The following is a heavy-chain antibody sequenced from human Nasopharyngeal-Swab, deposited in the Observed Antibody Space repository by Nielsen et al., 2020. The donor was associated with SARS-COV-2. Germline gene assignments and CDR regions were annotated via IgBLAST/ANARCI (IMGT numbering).Heavy chain of an antibody. D-gene: IGHD3-10*01. CDR1: GFTLGSYA. CDR2: ISYDGSNK. J-gene: IGHJ4*02. V-gene: IGHV3-30-3*01. Sequence: GESLKISCAGSGFTLGSYAMHWVRQAPGKGLEWVAVISYDGSNKYYADSVKGRFTISRDNSKNTLYLQMNSLRAEDTAVYYCARINPESGSYYTLDYWGQGTLVTVSS. CDR3: ARINPESGSYYTLDY.